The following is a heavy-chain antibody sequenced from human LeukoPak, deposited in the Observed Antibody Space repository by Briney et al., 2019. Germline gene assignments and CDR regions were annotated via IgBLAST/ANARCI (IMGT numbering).Heavy chain of an antibody. CDR3: ARRAVEMATNWFDP. J-gene: IGHJ5*02. Sequence: GESRKISCKGSGYTFTGYYMHWVRQAPGQGLEWMGWINPNSGGTNYAQKFQGRVTMTRDTSISTAYMELSRLRSDDTAVYYCARRAVEMATNWFDPWGQGTLVTVSS. D-gene: IGHD5-12*01. CDR2: INPNSGGT. CDR1: GYTFTGYY. V-gene: IGHV1-2*02.